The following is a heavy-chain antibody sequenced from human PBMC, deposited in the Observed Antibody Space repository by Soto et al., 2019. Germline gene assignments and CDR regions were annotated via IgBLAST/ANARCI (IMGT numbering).Heavy chain of an antibody. CDR1: GYTFTSYD. CDR2: MNPNSGNT. Sequence: ASVKVSCKASGYTFTSYDINWVRQATGQGLEWMGWMNPNSGNTDYAQKFQGRVTMTRNTSISTAYMELSSLRSEDTAVYYCARWSSSSSVYAFDIWGQGTMVTVSS. V-gene: IGHV1-8*01. J-gene: IGHJ3*02. D-gene: IGHD6-6*01. CDR3: ARWSSSSSVYAFDI.